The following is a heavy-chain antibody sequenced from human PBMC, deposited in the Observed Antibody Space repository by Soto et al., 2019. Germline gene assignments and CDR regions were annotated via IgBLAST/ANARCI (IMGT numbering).Heavy chain of an antibody. CDR1: GFTFRNYG. CDR2: IDKGGSAT. J-gene: IGHJ4*02. CDR3: ARDREWPDDKFDY. Sequence: EVQLLESGGDLVQPGGSLRLSCAASGFTFRNYGMDWVRLAPGKGLEWVSGIDKGGSATYHADSVRGRFTISRDNSKNTLYLQMDSLRAEDTAVYFCARDREWPDDKFDYWGQGTLVTVSS. V-gene: IGHV3-23*03. D-gene: IGHD3-3*01.